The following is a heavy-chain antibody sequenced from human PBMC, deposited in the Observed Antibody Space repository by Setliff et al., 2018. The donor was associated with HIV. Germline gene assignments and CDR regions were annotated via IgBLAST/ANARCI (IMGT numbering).Heavy chain of an antibody. J-gene: IGHJ6*03. Sequence: GASVKVSCKASGGAFSSYALSWVRQAPGQGLEWMGGIIPILGIANYAQKFQGRVTITADKSTSTAYMELSSLRSEDTAVYYCAREPGRGSSWYVGFSYYYYYMDVWGKGTTVTVSS. CDR1: GGAFSSYA. D-gene: IGHD6-13*01. CDR2: IIPILGIA. V-gene: IGHV1-69*10. CDR3: AREPGRGSSWYVGFSYYYYYMDV.